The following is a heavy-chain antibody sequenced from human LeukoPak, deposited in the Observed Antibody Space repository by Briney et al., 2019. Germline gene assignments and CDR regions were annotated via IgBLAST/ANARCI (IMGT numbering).Heavy chain of an antibody. CDR3: ARNADDSSSYPYFDY. Sequence: SETLSLTCTVSGGSISNYYWSWIRQPPGKELEWSGYIYHSGSTNYNPSLKSRVTISQDPSKNQFSLKLSSVTAADTAVYYCARNADDSSSYPYFDYWGQGTLVTVSS. V-gene: IGHV4-59*01. CDR2: IYHSGST. CDR1: GGSISNYY. J-gene: IGHJ4*02. D-gene: IGHD3-22*01.